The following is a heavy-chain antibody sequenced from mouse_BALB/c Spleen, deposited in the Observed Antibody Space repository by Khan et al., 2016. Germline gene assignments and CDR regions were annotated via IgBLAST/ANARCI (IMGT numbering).Heavy chain of an antibody. Sequence: VQLQQSGAELVKPGASVKLSCTASGFNIKDTYMHWVKQRPEQGLEWIGRIDPANGNTKYDPKFQGKATISADTSSNTAYLQLSSLTSEDTAVYSCASWDFDYWGQGTTLTVSS. CDR3: ASWDFDY. J-gene: IGHJ2*01. CDR2: IDPANGNT. V-gene: IGHV14-3*02. CDR1: GFNIKDTY. D-gene: IGHD4-1*01.